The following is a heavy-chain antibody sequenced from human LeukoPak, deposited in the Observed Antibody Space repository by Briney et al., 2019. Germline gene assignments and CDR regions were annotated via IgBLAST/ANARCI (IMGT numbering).Heavy chain of an antibody. D-gene: IGHD3-10*01. CDR2: ISSSSSTI. J-gene: IGHJ3*02. CDR3: ARDLAYGSGSYPHAFDI. V-gene: IGHV3-48*04. CDR1: GFTFSSYS. Sequence: PGGSLRLSCAASGFTFSSYSMNWVRQAPGKGLEWVSYISSSSSTIYYADSVKGRFTISRDNAKNSLYLQMNSLRAEDTAVYYCARDLAYGSGSYPHAFDIWGQGTMVTVSS.